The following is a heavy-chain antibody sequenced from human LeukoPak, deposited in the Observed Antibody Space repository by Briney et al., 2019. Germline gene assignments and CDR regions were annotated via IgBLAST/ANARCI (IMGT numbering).Heavy chain of an antibody. CDR2: ISGTTNRSP. V-gene: IGHV3-23*01. CDR3: AKSQLMTTVTNYGLDV. Sequence: GGSLRLSCAASGFTFSSSAMTWVRQAPGKGLEWVSSISGTTNRSPYYADSVKGRFTISRDNSKNTLYLQMSSLRAEDTAVYYCAKSQLMTTVTNYGLDVWGQGTTVTVSS. J-gene: IGHJ6*02. CDR1: GFTFSSSA. D-gene: IGHD4-17*01.